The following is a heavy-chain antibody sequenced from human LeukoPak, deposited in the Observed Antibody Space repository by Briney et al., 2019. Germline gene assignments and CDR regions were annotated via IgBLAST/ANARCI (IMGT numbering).Heavy chain of an antibody. CDR3: ARGRLIGQWLSDYYYYYMDV. J-gene: IGHJ6*03. CDR2: ISINRGNT. V-gene: IGHV1-18*01. D-gene: IGHD6-19*01. CDR1: GYTSTNYG. Sequence: ASVKVSCKASGYTSTNYGISWVRQAPGQGLEWMGWISINRGNTNYAQKFQGRVSMTTDTSTSTAYMELRGLRSDDTAMYYCARGRLIGQWLSDYYYYYMDVWGKGTTVTISS.